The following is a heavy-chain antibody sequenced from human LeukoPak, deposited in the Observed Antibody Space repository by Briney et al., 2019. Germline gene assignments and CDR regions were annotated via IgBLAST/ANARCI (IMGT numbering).Heavy chain of an antibody. Sequence: PSETLSLTCAVYGGSFSGYYWGWIRQPPGKGLEWIGSIYHSGSTYYNPSLKSRVTISVDTSKNQFSLKLSSVTAADTAVYYCARDPRSSGSDAFDIWGQGTMVTVSS. V-gene: IGHV4-38-2*02. CDR2: IYHSGST. CDR1: GGSFSGYY. J-gene: IGHJ3*02. D-gene: IGHD2-15*01. CDR3: ARDPRSSGSDAFDI.